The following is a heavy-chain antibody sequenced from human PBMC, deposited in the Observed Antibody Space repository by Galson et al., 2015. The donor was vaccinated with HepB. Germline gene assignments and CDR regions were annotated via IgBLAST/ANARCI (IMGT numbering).Heavy chain of an antibody. J-gene: IGHJ5*02. CDR3: ARVDTYDFWSGYCKNWFDP. V-gene: IGHV4-59*01. D-gene: IGHD3-3*01. Sequence: ETLSLTCTVSGGSISSYYWSWIRQPPGKGLEWIGYIYYSGSTNYNPSLKSRVTISVDTSKNQFSLKLSSVTAADTAVYYCARVDTYDFWSGYCKNWFDPWGQGTLVTVSS. CDR2: IYYSGST. CDR1: GGSISSYY.